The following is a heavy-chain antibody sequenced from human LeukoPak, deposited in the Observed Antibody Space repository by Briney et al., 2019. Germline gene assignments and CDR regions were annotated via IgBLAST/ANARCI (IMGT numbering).Heavy chain of an antibody. CDR3: ARGSPGGRGWNFDY. CDR1: GFTFSHFW. Sequence: GGSLRLSCAASGFTFSHFWMQWVRQAPGKELVWVSRSNSDGSYTSYADSVKGRITISRDNAKNTLYLQMNSLRVEDTAVYYCARGSPGGRGWNFDYWGQGSLVTVSS. CDR2: SNSDGSYT. D-gene: IGHD6-19*01. J-gene: IGHJ4*02. V-gene: IGHV3-74*01.